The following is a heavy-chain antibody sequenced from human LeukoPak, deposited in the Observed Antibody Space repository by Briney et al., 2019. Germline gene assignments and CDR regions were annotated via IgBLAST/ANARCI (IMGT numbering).Heavy chain of an antibody. Sequence: GGSLRLSCAASGFTCSSYDMHWVRHPTGKGLEWVSTIGTAGDTYYPGSVKGRFTISRENAKNSLYLQMNSLRAGDTAVYYCARVKRRITMVRGVTCDYWGQGTLVTVSS. V-gene: IGHV3-13*01. CDR1: GFTCSSYD. CDR3: ARVKRRITMVRGVTCDY. J-gene: IGHJ4*02. D-gene: IGHD3-10*01. CDR2: IGTAGDT.